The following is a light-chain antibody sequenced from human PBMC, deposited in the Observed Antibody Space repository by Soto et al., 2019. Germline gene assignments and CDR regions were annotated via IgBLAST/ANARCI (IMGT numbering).Light chain of an antibody. V-gene: IGKV3-20*01. CDR1: QSVDSN. CDR2: GAS. CDR3: QQYGSSPLT. Sequence: EILMTQSPATLSVSPGERATLSCRASQSVDSNLAWYQQKPGQAPRLLIHGASSRASDIPDRFSGSGSGTDFTLTISRLEPEDFAVYYCQQYGSSPLTFGGGTKVDIK. J-gene: IGKJ4*01.